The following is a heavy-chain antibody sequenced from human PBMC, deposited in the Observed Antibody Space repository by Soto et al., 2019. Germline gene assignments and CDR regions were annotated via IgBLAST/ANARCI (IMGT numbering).Heavy chain of an antibody. CDR2: IYYSGST. CDR3: ARHPPGGYCSGGSCYGIDY. V-gene: IGHV4-59*08. Sequence: SETLSLTCSVSGGSISSYYWSWIRQPPGKGLEWIGYIYYSGSTNYNPPLKSRVTISVDTSKNQFSLKLSSVTAADTAVYYCARHPPGGYCSGGSCYGIDYWGQGTLVTVSS. J-gene: IGHJ4*02. CDR1: GGSISSYY. D-gene: IGHD2-15*01.